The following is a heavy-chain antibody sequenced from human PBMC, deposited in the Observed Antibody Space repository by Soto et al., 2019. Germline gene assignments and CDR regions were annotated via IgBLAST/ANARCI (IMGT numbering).Heavy chain of an antibody. CDR3: VSYDRQSGRYALDY. V-gene: IGHV4-61*05. D-gene: IGHD3-10*01. J-gene: IGHJ4*02. Sequence: PSETLSLTCSVIGDSITSSDYHWGWIRQPPGKGLEWIGYVYYDGSTNYNPSLESRVTMSIDTSKNQFSLKLSSVIAADTAVYYCVSYDRQSGRYALDYWGQGTLVTGSS. CDR1: GDSITSSDYH. CDR2: VYYDGST.